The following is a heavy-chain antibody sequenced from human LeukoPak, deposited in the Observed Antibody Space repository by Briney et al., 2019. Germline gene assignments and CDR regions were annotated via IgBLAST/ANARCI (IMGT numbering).Heavy chain of an antibody. CDR3: ARTGAMVRGVIMGWFDP. CDR1: GGSISSYY. V-gene: IGHV4-59*08. D-gene: IGHD3-10*01. CDR2: IYYSGST. J-gene: IGHJ5*02. Sequence: SETLSLTCTVSGGSISSYYWSWIRQPPGKGLEWIGYIYYSGSTNYNPSFKSRVTISVDTSKNQFSLKLSSVTAADTAVYYCARTGAMVRGVIMGWFDPWGQGTLVTVSS.